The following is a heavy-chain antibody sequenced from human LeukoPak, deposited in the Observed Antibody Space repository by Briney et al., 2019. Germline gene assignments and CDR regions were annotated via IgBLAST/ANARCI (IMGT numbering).Heavy chain of an antibody. CDR2: IYTSGST. D-gene: IGHD2-2*01. Sequence: SGTLSLTCTVSGGSISSYYWSWIRQPAGKGLEWIGRIYTSGSTNYNPSLKSRVTMSVDTSKNQFSLKLSSVTAADTAVYYCAGGLYQLLSPSLYYYYMDVWGKGTTVTVSS. CDR3: AGGLYQLLSPSLYYYYMDV. J-gene: IGHJ6*03. CDR1: GGSISSYY. V-gene: IGHV4-4*07.